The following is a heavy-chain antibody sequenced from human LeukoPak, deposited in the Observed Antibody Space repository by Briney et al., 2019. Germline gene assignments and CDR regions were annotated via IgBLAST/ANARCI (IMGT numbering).Heavy chain of an antibody. Sequence: ASVKVSCKASGYTFTSYYTHWVRQAPGQGLEWMGIINPSGGSTSYAQKFQGRVTMTRDTSTSSVYMELSSLRSEDTAVYYCARDKFRGSYFPHWFDPWGQGTLVTVSS. V-gene: IGHV1-46*03. J-gene: IGHJ5*02. CDR3: ARDKFRGSYFPHWFDP. D-gene: IGHD1-26*01. CDR1: GYTFTSYY. CDR2: INPSGGST.